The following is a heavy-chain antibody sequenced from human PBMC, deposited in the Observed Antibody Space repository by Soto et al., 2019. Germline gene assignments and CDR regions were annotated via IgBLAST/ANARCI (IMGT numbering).Heavy chain of an antibody. V-gene: IGHV3-23*01. J-gene: IGHJ4*02. CDR1: GFTFSSYA. CDR2: ISGSGGST. CDR3: AKDLGGGYYGSGSRLPRLDY. Sequence: EVQLLESGGGLVQPGGSLRLSCAASGFTFSSYAMSWVRQAPGKGLEWVSAISGSGGSTYYADSVKGRFTISRDNSKNTLYLQMNSLRAEDTAVYYCAKDLGGGYYGSGSRLPRLDYWGQGTLVTVSS. D-gene: IGHD3-10*01.